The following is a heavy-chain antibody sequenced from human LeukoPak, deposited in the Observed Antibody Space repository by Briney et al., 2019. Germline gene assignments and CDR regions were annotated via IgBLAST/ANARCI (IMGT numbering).Heavy chain of an antibody. D-gene: IGHD5-18*01. CDR2: ISGSGGST. J-gene: IGHJ4*02. CDR1: GFTFSSYA. CDR3: AKDIVRVIRGYSLEALDY. Sequence: GGSLRLSCAASGFTFSSYAMSWVRQAPGKGLEWVSAISGSGGSTYYADSVKGRFTISRDNSKNTLYLQMNSLRAEDTAVYYCAKDIVRVIRGYSLEALDYWGQGTLVTVSS. V-gene: IGHV3-23*01.